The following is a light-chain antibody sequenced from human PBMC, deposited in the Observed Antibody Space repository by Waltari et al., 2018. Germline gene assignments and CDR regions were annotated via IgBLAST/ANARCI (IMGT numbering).Light chain of an antibody. J-gene: IGLJ3*02. CDR3: YSSAMSAFVV. CDR1: SSDIGSYNF. CDR2: EGP. Sequence: QSALTQPASVSGSPGQSITISCTGTSSDIGSYNFVSWYQHHPGKAPTLILYEGPKRPPGVSDRFSGSKSGNTASLTISGLQAEDDADYYCYSSAMSAFVVFGGGTKLTVL. V-gene: IGLV2-23*01.